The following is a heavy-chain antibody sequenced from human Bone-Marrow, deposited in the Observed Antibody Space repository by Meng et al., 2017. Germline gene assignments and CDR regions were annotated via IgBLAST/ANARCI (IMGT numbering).Heavy chain of an antibody. CDR2: IWYDGSNK. V-gene: IGHV3-33*01. Sequence: GGSLRLSCAASGFTFSSYGMHWVRQAPGKGLEWVAVIWYDGSNKYYADSVKGRFTISRDNSKNTLYLQMNSLRAEDTAVYYCASGGGAVEMATITNYWGQGTLVTVSS. CDR3: ASGGGAVEMATITNY. J-gene: IGHJ4*02. CDR1: GFTFSSYG. D-gene: IGHD5-24*01.